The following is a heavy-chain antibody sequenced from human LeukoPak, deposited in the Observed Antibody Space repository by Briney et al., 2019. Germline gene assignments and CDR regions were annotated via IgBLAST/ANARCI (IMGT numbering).Heavy chain of an antibody. V-gene: IGHV4-59*01. J-gene: IGHJ5*02. CDR1: GGSISSYY. CDR3: ARVDLYTIFGWFDP. Sequence: SETLSLTCTVSGGSISSYYWSWIRQPPGKGLEWIGYIYYSRSTNYNPSLKSRVTISVDTSKNQFSLKLSSVTAADTAVYYCARVDLYTIFGWFDPWGQGTLVTVSS. CDR2: IYYSRST. D-gene: IGHD3-3*01.